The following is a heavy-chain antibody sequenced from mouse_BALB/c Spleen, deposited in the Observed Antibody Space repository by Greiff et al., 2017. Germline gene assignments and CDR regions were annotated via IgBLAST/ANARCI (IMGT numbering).Heavy chain of an antibody. V-gene: IGHV1-69*02. D-gene: IGHD2-1*01. CDR3: TRIYYGNYDAMDY. Sequence: QVQLQQPGAELVRPGASVKLSCKASGYPFTSYWINWVKQRPGQGLEWIGNIYPSDSYTNYNQKFKDKATLTVDKSSSTAYMQLSSPTSEDSAVYYCTRIYYGNYDAMDYWGQGTSVTVSS. CDR1: GYPFTSYW. CDR2: IYPSDSYT. J-gene: IGHJ4*01.